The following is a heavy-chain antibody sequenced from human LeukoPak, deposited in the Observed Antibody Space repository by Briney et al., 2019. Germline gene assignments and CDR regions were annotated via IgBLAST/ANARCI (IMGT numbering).Heavy chain of an antibody. Sequence: ASVEVSCKASGGTFSSYAISWVRQAPGQGLEWMGGIIPIFGTANYAQKFQGRVTITADESTSTAYMELSSLRSEDTAVYYCAREAGGMYNWFDPWGQGTLVTVSS. D-gene: IGHD6-13*01. CDR1: GGTFSSYA. CDR3: AREAGGMYNWFDP. J-gene: IGHJ5*02. V-gene: IGHV1-69*13. CDR2: IIPIFGTA.